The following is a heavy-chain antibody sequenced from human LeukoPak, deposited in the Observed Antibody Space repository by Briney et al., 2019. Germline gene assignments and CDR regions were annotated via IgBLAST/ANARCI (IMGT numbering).Heavy chain of an antibody. CDR2: IIPILGIA. V-gene: IGHV1-69*04. CDR3: ARDWGFEAAPYYFDY. Sequence: ASVKVSCKASGGTFSSYAISWVRQAPGQGLEWMGRIIPILGIANYAQKFQGRVTITADKSTSTAYMELSSLRSEDTAVYYCARDWGFEAAPYYFDYWGQGTLVTVSS. D-gene: IGHD6-6*01. CDR1: GGTFSSYA. J-gene: IGHJ4*02.